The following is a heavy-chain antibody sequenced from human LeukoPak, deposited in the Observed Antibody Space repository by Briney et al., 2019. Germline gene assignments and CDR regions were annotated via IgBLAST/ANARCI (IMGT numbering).Heavy chain of an antibody. CDR3: VRNQAVAATREYYFDY. V-gene: IGHV3-48*03. CDR1: GFTFSSYE. CDR2: ISSSGSTI. Sequence: GGSLRLSCAASGFTFSSYEMNWVRQAPGKGLEWVSYISSSGSTIYYADSVKGRFTISRDNAKNSLYLQMNSLRAEDTAVYYCVRNQAVAATREYYFDYWGQGTLVTVSS. J-gene: IGHJ4*02. D-gene: IGHD6-19*01.